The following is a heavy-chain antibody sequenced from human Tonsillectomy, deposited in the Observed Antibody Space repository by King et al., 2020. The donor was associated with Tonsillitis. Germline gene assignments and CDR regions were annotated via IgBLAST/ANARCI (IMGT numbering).Heavy chain of an antibody. Sequence: QLVQSGAEVKKPGESLKISCKGYGYSFTSYWIGLVRQMPGKGLEWMGSIDPGDADTRYSPSFQGQVTISADKSISTAYLQWSSLKASDTAMYYCARPRHCGGDCYSHYYFDYWGQGTLVTVSS. CDR2: IDPGDADT. CDR1: GYSFTSYW. CDR3: ARPRHCGGDCYSHYYFDY. V-gene: IGHV5-51*01. J-gene: IGHJ4*02. D-gene: IGHD2-21*02.